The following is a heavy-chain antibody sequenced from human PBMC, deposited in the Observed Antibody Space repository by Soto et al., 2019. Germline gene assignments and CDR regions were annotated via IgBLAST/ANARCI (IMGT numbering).Heavy chain of an antibody. Sequence: QVQLQESGPGLVKPSGTLSLTCGVSGGSISSSNWWSWVRQPPGKGLEWIGEIYHGGSTNYNPSLERRVTRSVDKSSNHFSLRLTSVTAADTAVYYCARDRRNPILSYNTHSQAYYGLDVWGQGTTVTVSS. CDR2: IYHGGST. CDR1: GGSISSSNW. D-gene: IGHD1-20*01. V-gene: IGHV4-4*02. CDR3: ARDRRNPILSYNTHSQAYYGLDV. J-gene: IGHJ6*02.